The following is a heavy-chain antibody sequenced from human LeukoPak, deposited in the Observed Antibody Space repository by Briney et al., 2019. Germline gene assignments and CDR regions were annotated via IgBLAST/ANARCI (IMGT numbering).Heavy chain of an antibody. V-gene: IGHV4-30-2*01. CDR2: ISLSGST. J-gene: IGHJ4*02. CDR1: GGSISSGDYY. Sequence: PSQTLSLTCTVSGGSISSGDYYWSWIRQPPGKGLEWIGYISLSGSTYYNPSLKSRVTISVDRSKNQFSLKLSSVTAADTAVYYCARHKYYYDSSGYFDYWGQGTLVTVSS. D-gene: IGHD3-22*01. CDR3: ARHKYYYDSSGYFDY.